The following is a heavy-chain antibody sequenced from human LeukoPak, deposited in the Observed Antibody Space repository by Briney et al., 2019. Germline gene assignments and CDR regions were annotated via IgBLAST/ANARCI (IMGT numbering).Heavy chain of an antibody. CDR2: ISYDGSNK. CDR3: AREEALLDAFDI. J-gene: IGHJ3*02. Sequence: GGSLRLSCAASGFTFSSYAMHWVRQAPGKGLEWVAVISYDGSNKYYADSVKGRFTISRDNSKNTLYLQMNSLRAEDTAVYYCAREEALLDAFDIWSQGTMVTVSS. CDR1: GFTFSSYA. V-gene: IGHV3-30-3*01.